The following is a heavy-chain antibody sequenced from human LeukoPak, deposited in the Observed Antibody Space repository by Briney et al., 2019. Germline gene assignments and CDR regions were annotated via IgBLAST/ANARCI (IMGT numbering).Heavy chain of an antibody. V-gene: IGHV3-7*01. Sequence: PGGSLRLSCAASGFTFSSYWMSWVRQAPGKGLEWVANIKQDGSEKYYVDSVKGRFTISRGNAKNSLYLQMNSLRAEDTAVYYCARDTYCSGGSCYSGPYYYYMDVWGKGTTVTVSS. CDR3: ARDTYCSGGSCYSGPYYYYMDV. CDR1: GFTFSSYW. CDR2: IKQDGSEK. D-gene: IGHD2-15*01. J-gene: IGHJ6*03.